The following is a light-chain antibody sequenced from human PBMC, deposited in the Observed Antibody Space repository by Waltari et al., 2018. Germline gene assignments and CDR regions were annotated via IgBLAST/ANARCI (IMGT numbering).Light chain of an antibody. CDR1: QSVGRS. Sequence: EIVLTQSPVTLSLAPGEIATLSCWASQSVGRSLAWYQQKPGQAPRLLMYDASNRATGVPARFNGSGSGTDFTLTIISLQSEDSAVYYCQQRSNWPPITFGQGTRLEIK. CDR2: DAS. V-gene: IGKV3-11*01. CDR3: QQRSNWPPIT. J-gene: IGKJ5*01.